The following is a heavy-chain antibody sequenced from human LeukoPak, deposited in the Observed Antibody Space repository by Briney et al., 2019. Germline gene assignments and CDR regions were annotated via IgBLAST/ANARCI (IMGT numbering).Heavy chain of an antibody. CDR3: ARGHYYDSSGYYDY. D-gene: IGHD3-22*01. V-gene: IGHV1-2*02. CDR2: INPNSGGT. CDR1: GYTFTAYY. Sequence: RASVKVSCKASGYTFTAYYMHWARQAPGQGLEWMGWINPNSGGTNYAQKFQGRVTMTRDTSISTAYMELSRLRSDDTAVYYCARGHYYDSSGYYDYWGQGTLVTVSS. J-gene: IGHJ4*02.